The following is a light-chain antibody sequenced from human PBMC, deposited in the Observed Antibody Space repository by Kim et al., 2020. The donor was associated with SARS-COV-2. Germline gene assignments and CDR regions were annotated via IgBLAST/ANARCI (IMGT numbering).Light chain of an antibody. J-gene: IGLJ3*02. CDR2: YDK. Sequence: AQGKTTRSHCAGNKNGNKGVHCYLQTPGQAPRVVIPYDKGRHSGIPERFSGSSSWNTATLTITSVEAGDEADYYCQVWESSLDPLVFGGGTQVAVL. CDR3: QVWESSLDPLV. CDR1: KNGNKG. V-gene: IGLV3-21*01.